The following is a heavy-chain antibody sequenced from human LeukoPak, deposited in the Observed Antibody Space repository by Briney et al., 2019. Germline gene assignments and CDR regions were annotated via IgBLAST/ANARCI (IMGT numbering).Heavy chain of an antibody. J-gene: IGHJ5*02. Sequence: SETLSLTCTVSGGSINSNNYYWGWIRQPPGKGLEWIGSIYYTGSTYYNPSLKSRVTISLDTSKNQYSLMLRSVTAADTAVYYCARWVNWFDPWGQGTLVTVSS. CDR3: ARWVNWFDP. CDR1: GGSINSNNYY. V-gene: IGHV4-39*07. CDR2: IYYTGST.